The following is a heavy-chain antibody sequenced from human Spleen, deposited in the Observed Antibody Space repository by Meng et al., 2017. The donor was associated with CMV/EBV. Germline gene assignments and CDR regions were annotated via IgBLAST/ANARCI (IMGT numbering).Heavy chain of an antibody. J-gene: IGHJ4*02. CDR1: GFAFSNYG. CDR3: AKDDC. CDR2: ISGGNGGST. V-gene: IGHV3-23*01. D-gene: IGHD2-21*01. Sequence: GESLKISCAASGFAFSNYGMSWVRQAPGKGLEWVSAISGGNGGSTYYADSVKGRFTISRDASKNTLSLQLNSLRVEDTAIYYCAKDDCWGQGTLVTVSS.